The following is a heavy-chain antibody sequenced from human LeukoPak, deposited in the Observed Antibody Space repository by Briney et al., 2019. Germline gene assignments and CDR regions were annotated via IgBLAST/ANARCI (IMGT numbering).Heavy chain of an antibody. CDR2: ISADSNYK. CDR3: AKPSSSDFDY. D-gene: IGHD6-19*01. J-gene: IGHJ4*02. CDR1: GSTFSIYS. Sequence: GGSLRLSCAASGSTFSIYSMSWVRQAPGKGLEWVSSISADSNYKYYADSVKGRFTISRDNARNSLYLQINSLRAEDTAVYYCAKPSSSDFDYWGQGSLVTVSS. V-gene: IGHV3-21*01.